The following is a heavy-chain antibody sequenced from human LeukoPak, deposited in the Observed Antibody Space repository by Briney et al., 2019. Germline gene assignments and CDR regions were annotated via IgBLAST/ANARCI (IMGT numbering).Heavy chain of an antibody. CDR1: GGSINSNAYY. D-gene: IGHD3-9*01. CDR2: IYYTGST. CDR3: ARHSTYWVPTTGTFDY. J-gene: IGHJ4*02. Sequence: LETLSLTCTVSGGSINSNAYYWAWIRQPPGKGLEWIGTIYYTGSTYYYPSLKSRLTISLDTSKNQFSLKLSSVTAADTAVYYCARHSTYWVPTTGTFDYWGQGTLVTVSS. V-gene: IGHV4-39*01.